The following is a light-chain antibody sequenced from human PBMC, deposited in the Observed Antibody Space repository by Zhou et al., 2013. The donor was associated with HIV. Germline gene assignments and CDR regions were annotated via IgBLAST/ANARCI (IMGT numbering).Light chain of an antibody. Sequence: DIVMTQSPLSLPVTPGEPASISCRSSQSLLHSNGYNYLDWYLQKPGQSPQLLIYLGSNRASGVPDRFSGSGSGTDFTLKISRVEAEDVGVYYCIQALQTPPLMYTFGQGTKLEIK. CDR1: QSLLHSNGYNY. J-gene: IGKJ2*01. CDR2: LGS. CDR3: IQALQTPPLMYT. V-gene: IGKV2-28*01.